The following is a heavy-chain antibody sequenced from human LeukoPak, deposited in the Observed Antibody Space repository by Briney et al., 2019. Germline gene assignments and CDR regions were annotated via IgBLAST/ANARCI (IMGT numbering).Heavy chain of an antibody. D-gene: IGHD3-3*01. J-gene: IGHJ6*02. CDR3: ASATTYYDFWSGYYSYYYYGMDV. V-gene: IGHV1-8*01. CDR2: MNPNSGNT. Sequence: ASVKVSCKASGYTFTNYDINWVRQATGQGLEWMGWMNPNSGNTGYAQKFQGRVTMTRNTSISTAYMELSSLRSEDTAVYYCASATTYYDFWSGYYSYYYYGMDVWGQGTTVTVSS. CDR1: GYTFTNYD.